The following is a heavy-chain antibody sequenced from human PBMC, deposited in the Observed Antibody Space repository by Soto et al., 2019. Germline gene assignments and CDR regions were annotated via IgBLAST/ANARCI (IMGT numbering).Heavy chain of an antibody. CDR2: IKQDGSEK. V-gene: IGHV3-7*01. J-gene: IGHJ4*02. CDR1: GFTFSSYW. Sequence: EVQLVESGGGLVQPGGSLRLSCAASGFTFSSYWMSWVRQAPGKGLEWVANIKQDGSEKYYVDSVKGRFTISRDNAKNSLYLQMNGLGAEDRAVYYCAIKFGESQSQPFDYWGQGTLVTVSS. CDR3: AIKFGESQSQPFDY. D-gene: IGHD3-10*01.